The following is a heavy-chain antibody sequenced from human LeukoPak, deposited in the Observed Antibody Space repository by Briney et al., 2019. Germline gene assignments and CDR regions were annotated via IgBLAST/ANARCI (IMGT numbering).Heavy chain of an antibody. CDR1: GFTFSSYA. D-gene: IGHD4-17*01. CDR3: ARDLTPFGTVTSYFDY. J-gene: IGHJ4*02. CDR2: ISYDGSNK. Sequence: GGSLRLSCAASGFTFSSYAMHWVRQAPGKGLEWVAVISYDGSNKYYADSVKGRFTISRDNSKNTLYLQMNSLRAEDTAVYYCARDLTPFGTVTSYFDYWGQGTLVTVSS. V-gene: IGHV3-30*04.